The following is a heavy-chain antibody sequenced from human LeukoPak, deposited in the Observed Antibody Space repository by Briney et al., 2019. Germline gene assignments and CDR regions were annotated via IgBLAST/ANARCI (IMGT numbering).Heavy chain of an antibody. V-gene: IGHV3-33*01. Sequence: PGGSLKLSCAASGFTFSKYGMHWVRQAPGKGLEWLALIWYDGHNKYYADFVKGRFSISRDNSKNTLFLEMNDLRAEDTALYYCAREWGLIAVAGGPGYWGQGTPVTVSS. J-gene: IGHJ4*02. CDR1: GFTFSKYG. CDR2: IWYDGHNK. CDR3: AREWGLIAVAGGPGY. D-gene: IGHD6-19*01.